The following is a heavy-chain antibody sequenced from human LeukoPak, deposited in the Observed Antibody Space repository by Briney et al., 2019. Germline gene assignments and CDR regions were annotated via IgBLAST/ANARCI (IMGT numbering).Heavy chain of an antibody. CDR2: MNPNSGNT. CDR3: ARKAHIVGATYLVY. D-gene: IGHD1-26*01. V-gene: IGHV1-8*03. CDR1: GYTFTSYD. J-gene: IGHJ4*02. Sequence: ASVKVSCTASGYTFTSYDINWVRQATGQGLEWMGWMNPNSGNTGYAQKFQGRVTITRNTSISTAYMELSSLRSEDTAVYYCARKAHIVGATYLVYWGQGTLVTVSS.